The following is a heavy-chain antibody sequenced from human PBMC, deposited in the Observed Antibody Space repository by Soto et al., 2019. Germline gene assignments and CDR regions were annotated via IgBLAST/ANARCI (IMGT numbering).Heavy chain of an antibody. J-gene: IGHJ2*01. D-gene: IGHD5-12*01. CDR3: ARRFGYSGYDFGSFDL. Sequence: QPPGKGLEWIGYIYYSGSTNYNPSLKSRVTISVDTSKNQFSLKLSSVTAADTAVYYCARRFGYSGYDFGSFDLWGRGTLVTVSS. V-gene: IGHV4-59*08. CDR2: IYYSGST.